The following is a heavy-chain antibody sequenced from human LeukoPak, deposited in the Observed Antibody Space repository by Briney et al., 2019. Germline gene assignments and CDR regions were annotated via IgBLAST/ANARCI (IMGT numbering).Heavy chain of an antibody. CDR1: GGSISSNNYY. CDR2: LYYTGST. D-gene: IGHD6-19*01. CDR3: ARQRTASSGWYIDY. J-gene: IGHJ4*02. Sequence: SETLSLTCTVSGGSISSNNYYGGWIRQPPGKGLEWIGSLYYTGSTYYNPSLKSRVTISIDTSKNQFSLKLSPVTAPDTAVYYCARQRTASSGWYIDYWGQGTLVTVSS. V-gene: IGHV4-39*01.